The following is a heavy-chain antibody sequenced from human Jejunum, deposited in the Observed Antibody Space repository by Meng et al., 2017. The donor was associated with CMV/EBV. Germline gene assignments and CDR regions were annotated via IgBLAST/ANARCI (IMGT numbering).Heavy chain of an antibody. CDR1: FTFSNFA. J-gene: IGHJ4*02. Sequence: FTFSNFAMSLVRQAPGKGLEWFFAITGSGGSTYYADSVKGRFTISRDNSKNTLYLQMNSLRAEDTAVYYCAKGRNGDNEPTDFDYWGQGTLVTVSS. V-gene: IGHV3-23*01. CDR3: AKGRNGDNEPTDFDY. D-gene: IGHD4-17*01. CDR2: ITGSGGST.